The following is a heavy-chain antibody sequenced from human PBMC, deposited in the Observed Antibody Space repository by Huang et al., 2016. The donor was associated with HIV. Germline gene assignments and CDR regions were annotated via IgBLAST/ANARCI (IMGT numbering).Heavy chain of an antibody. Sequence: QVQLGESGGGVVQPEKSLRLSCAASGFDFSSYAMNWVRQAPGKGPQWVEVISKEGNNMYYSDSVKGRFIISRDNSKNTLYLQMNSLRGEDTAIYYCARGGILGTSWYRPFDYWGQGTLVTVSS. CDR3: ARGGILGTSWYRPFDY. D-gene: IGHD6-13*01. CDR2: ISKEGNNM. CDR1: GFDFSSYA. J-gene: IGHJ4*02. V-gene: IGHV3-30-3*01.